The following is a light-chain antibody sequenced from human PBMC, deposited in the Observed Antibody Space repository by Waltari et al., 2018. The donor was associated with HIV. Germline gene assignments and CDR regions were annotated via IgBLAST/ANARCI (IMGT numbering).Light chain of an antibody. CDR3: QLFQCCNNWV. CDR1: IFASES. J-gene: IGLJ3*02. Sequence: SYVLTQQPSVSVAPGQTARITREGNIFASESVHWYQQRPGQAPVVFIYHARDRPSGIPERFSGSNSGNTATLTITRVEAGDEADYYCQLFQCCNNWVFGGGTKLTVL. CDR2: HAR. V-gene: IGLV3-21*01.